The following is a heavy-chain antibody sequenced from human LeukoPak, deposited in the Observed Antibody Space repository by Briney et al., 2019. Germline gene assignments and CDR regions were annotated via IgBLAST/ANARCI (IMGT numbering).Heavy chain of an antibody. Sequence: PGGSLRLSCAASGFTFSSYSMNWVRQTPGKGLEWVSYISSSSSTIYYADSVKGRFTISRDNAKNSLYLQMNSLRAGDTAVYYCARGGPYDFWSGYTEVYYFDYWGQGTLVTVSS. V-gene: IGHV3-48*01. CDR3: ARGGPYDFWSGYTEVYYFDY. J-gene: IGHJ4*02. CDR2: ISSSSSTI. CDR1: GFTFSSYS. D-gene: IGHD3-3*01.